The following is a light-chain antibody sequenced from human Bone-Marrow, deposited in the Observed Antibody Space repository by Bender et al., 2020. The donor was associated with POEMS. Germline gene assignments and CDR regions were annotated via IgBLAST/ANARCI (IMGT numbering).Light chain of an antibody. CDR1: SSNIGISY. CDR2: RNN. J-gene: IGLJ2*01. V-gene: IGLV1-47*01. CDR3: AAWDDALNGPV. Sequence: QSVLTQPPSASGTPGQKVTISCSGSSSNIGISYIFWYQQLPGTAPKLLIYRNNERPSGVPDRFSGSKSGTSASLAISGLRSEDEADYYCAAWDDALNGPVFGGGTKLTVL.